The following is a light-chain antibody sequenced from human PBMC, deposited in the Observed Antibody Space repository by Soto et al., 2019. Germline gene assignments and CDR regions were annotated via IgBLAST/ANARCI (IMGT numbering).Light chain of an antibody. Sequence: QSAPTQPPSASGSPGQSATISCTGTSTDVGGYNYVSWYQQYPGKAPKLMIYEVSKRPSGVPDRFSGSKSSNTASLTVSGLQAEAEADYCCSSYAGSSTWVFGGGTKLTVL. J-gene: IGLJ3*02. CDR3: SSYAGSSTWV. V-gene: IGLV2-8*01. CDR2: EVS. CDR1: STDVGGYNY.